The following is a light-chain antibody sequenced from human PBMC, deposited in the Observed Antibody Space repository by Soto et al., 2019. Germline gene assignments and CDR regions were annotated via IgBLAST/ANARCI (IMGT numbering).Light chain of an antibody. CDR2: EVT. J-gene: IGLJ3*02. V-gene: IGLV2-8*01. CDR1: SSDVGGYNY. Sequence: QSVLTQPPSASGSPGQSVTISCTGTSSDVGGYNYVSWYQQHPGKAPKLMFYEVTKRPSGVPDRFSGSKSDNTASLTVSGLQAEDEADYYCSSYAGRNNLVFGGGTQLTVL. CDR3: SSYAGRNNLV.